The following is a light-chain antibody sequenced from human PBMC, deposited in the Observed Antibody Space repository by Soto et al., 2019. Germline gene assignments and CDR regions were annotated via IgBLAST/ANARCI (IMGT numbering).Light chain of an antibody. CDR2: DVT. CDR1: SSHDGGYHY. Sequence: QSVLTQPASVSGSPGQSITISYTGTSSHDGGYHYVSWYQQQPGKAPKFMIYDVTNRPSGDTNLFSSSNSGNTASLTISVLQAEDEADYYCCSYTTSNTRQIVFGTGTKVTVL. J-gene: IGLJ1*01. V-gene: IGLV2-14*01. CDR3: CSYTTSNTRQIV.